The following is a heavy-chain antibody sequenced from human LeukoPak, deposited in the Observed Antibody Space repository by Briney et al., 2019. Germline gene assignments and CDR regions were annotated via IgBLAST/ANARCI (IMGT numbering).Heavy chain of an antibody. Sequence: KPSETLSLTCTVSGGSISSGGYCWSWIRQHPGKGLEWIGYIYYSGSTYYNPSLKSRVTISVDTSKNQFSLKLSSVTAADTAVYYCAREHYDVLTGYDYFDYWGQGTLVTVSS. CDR1: GGSISSGGYC. J-gene: IGHJ4*02. CDR3: AREHYDVLTGYDYFDY. V-gene: IGHV4-31*03. CDR2: IYYSGST. D-gene: IGHD3-9*01.